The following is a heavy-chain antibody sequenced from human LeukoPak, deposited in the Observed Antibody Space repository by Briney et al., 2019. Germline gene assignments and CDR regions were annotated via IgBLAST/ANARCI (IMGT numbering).Heavy chain of an antibody. D-gene: IGHD1-26*01. V-gene: IGHV4-4*09. CDR3: ARLGSYHDF. CDR2: IHTSGGS. CDR1: GASISHYY. Sequence: SETLSLTCTVSGASISHYYWSWIRQTPEKGLEWMGHIHTSGGSSPYPSLKSRLTMSIETSRNQFSLKLTSVTAADTAVYFCARLGSYHDFWGQGALVTVSS. J-gene: IGHJ4*02.